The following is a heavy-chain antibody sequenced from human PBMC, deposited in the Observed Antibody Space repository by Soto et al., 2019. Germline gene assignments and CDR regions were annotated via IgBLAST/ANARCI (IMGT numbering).Heavy chain of an antibody. J-gene: IGHJ4*02. D-gene: IGHD6-13*01. CDR3: ARLAAGPHFDY. CDR2: IYYSGST. CDR1: GGSISSYY. Sequence: PSETLSLTCTVSGGSISSYYWSWIRQPPGKGLEWIGYIYYSGSTNYNPSLKSRVTISVDTSKNQFSLKLSSVTAADTAVYYCARLAAGPHFDYWGQGTLVTVSS. V-gene: IGHV4-59*08.